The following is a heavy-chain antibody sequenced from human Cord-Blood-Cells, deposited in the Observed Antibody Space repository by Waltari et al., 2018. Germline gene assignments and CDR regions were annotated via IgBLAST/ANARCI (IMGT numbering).Heavy chain of an antibody. J-gene: IGHJ4*02. CDR1: GFTFSSYW. CDR2: IKQDGSEK. V-gene: IGHV3-7*01. CDR3: ARDGIDFWSGFDY. Sequence: EVQLVESGGGLVQPGGSLRLSWAASGFTFSSYWMSWVRQAPGKGLEWVANIKQDGSEKYYVDSVKGRFTISRDNAKNSLYLQMNSLRAEDTAVYYCARDGIDFWSGFDYWGQGTLVTVSS. D-gene: IGHD3-3*01.